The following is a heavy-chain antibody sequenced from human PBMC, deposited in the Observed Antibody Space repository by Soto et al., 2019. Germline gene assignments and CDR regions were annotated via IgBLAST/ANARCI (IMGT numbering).Heavy chain of an antibody. J-gene: IGHJ4*01. Sequence: QVQLQESGPGLVKPSETLSLTCTVSGGSISSYYWSWIRQPPGKGLEWIGYSYYSGSTNYNPSLKSRVTISVDTSKNQFSLKLSSVTAADTAVYYCATHETLHGDYDYWGHGTLVPVSS. CDR3: ATHETLHGDYDY. CDR1: GGSISSYY. CDR2: SYYSGST. D-gene: IGHD4-17*01. V-gene: IGHV4-59*08.